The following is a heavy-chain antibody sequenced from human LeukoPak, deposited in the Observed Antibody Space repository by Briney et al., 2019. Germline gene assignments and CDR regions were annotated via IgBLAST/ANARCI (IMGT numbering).Heavy chain of an antibody. CDR3: ARDSGHAFDI. CDR2: IWYDESNK. D-gene: IGHD6-25*01. V-gene: IGHV3-33*01. J-gene: IGHJ3*02. Sequence: PGGSLRLSCVASGFTFSTYGMHWVRQAPGKGLEWVAVIWYDESNKYYGDSVKGRFTISRDNSKNTLYLQMNSLRAEDTAVYYCARDSGHAFDIWGQGTMVTVSS. CDR1: GFTFSTYG.